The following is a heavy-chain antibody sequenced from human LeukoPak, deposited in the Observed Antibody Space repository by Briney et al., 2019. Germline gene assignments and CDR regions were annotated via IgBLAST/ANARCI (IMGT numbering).Heavy chain of an antibody. J-gene: IGHJ4*02. Sequence: GGSLKLSCAASGFTFSGSAMHWVRQASGKGLEWVGRIRSKAKSYATAYVESVKGRFTISRDDSKNTAYLQMNSLQTEDTAVYYCTKGTPFAYWGQGTLVTVSS. CDR3: TKGTPFAY. CDR1: GFTFSGSA. V-gene: IGHV3-73*01. CDR2: IRSKAKSYAT.